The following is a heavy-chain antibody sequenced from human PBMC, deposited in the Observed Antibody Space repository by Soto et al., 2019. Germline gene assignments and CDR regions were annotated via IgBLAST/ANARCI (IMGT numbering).Heavy chain of an antibody. CDR1: GFTVSSNY. D-gene: IGHD6-19*01. CDR2: IYSGGST. V-gene: IGHV3-53*01. Sequence: PGGSLRLSCAASGFTVSSNYMNWVRKAPGKGLEWVSVIYSGGSTYYADSVKGRFTISRDNSKNTLYLQMNSLRGEDTAVYYCARASVACFYWGQGTQVTVSS. CDR3: ARASVACFY. J-gene: IGHJ4*02.